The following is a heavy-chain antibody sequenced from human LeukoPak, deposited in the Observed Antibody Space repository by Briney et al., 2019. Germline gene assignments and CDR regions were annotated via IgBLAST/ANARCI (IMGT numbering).Heavy chain of an antibody. Sequence: GRSLRLSCAASGFTFDDYAMHWVRHPPGKGLEWVAGISRDSRVTGYADSVKGRFTISRDSGEKFVYLQMNSLRTEGTALYYCAKVIAHLSYAMDVWGQGTTVTVSS. V-gene: IGHV3-9*01. CDR1: GFTFDDYA. J-gene: IGHJ6*02. D-gene: IGHD2-15*01. CDR3: AKVIAHLSYAMDV. CDR2: ISRDSRVT.